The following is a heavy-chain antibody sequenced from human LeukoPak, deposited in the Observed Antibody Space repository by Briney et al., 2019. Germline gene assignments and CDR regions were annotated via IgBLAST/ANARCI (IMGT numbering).Heavy chain of an antibody. V-gene: IGHV4-4*07. J-gene: IGHJ4*02. CDR3: AREGCSSTSCLVDY. CDR1: GGSISSYY. CDR2: IYTSGST. Sequence: SETLSLTCTVSGGSISSYYWSWIRQPAGKGLEWIGRIYTSGSTNYNPSLKSRVTMSVDTSKNQFSLKLSSVTAADTAVYYCAREGCSSTSCLVDYWGQGTLVTVSS. D-gene: IGHD2-2*01.